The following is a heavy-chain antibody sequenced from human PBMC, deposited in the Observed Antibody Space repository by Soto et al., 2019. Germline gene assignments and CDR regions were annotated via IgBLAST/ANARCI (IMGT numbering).Heavy chain of an antibody. D-gene: IGHD5-12*01. Sequence: GGSLRLSCAASGFTFSTCAMHWVRQAPGKGLEWVAVISYDGSNKYYADSVKGRFTISRDNSKNTLYVQMNSLRAEDTAVYYCARALGYSGYRYLDYWGQGTLVTVSS. J-gene: IGHJ4*02. V-gene: IGHV3-30*04. CDR2: ISYDGSNK. CDR3: ARALGYSGYRYLDY. CDR1: GFTFSTCA.